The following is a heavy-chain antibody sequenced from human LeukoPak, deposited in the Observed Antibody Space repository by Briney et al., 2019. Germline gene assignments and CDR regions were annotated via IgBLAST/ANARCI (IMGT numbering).Heavy chain of an antibody. J-gene: IGHJ6*02. CDR2: ISSSSSYI. V-gene: IGHV3-21*01. CDR1: GFTFSSYS. CDR3: ASTNYYDSSGYYLGVYYYYYGMDV. Sequence: KPGGSLRLSCAASGFTFSSYSMNWVRQAPGKGLEWVSSISSSSSYIYYADSVKGRFTISRDNAKNSLYLQMNSLRAEDTAVYYCASTNYYDSSGYYLGVYYYYYGMDVWGQGTTVTVSS. D-gene: IGHD3-22*01.